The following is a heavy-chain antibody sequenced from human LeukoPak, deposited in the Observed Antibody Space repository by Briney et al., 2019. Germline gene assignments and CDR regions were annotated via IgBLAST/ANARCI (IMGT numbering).Heavy chain of an antibody. Sequence: SQTLSLTCTVSGGYIRSVGYYCSWVRQHPGKGLEWNGYIYYSGSTYYNPSLKSRVTISVDTSKNHFSLKLSSVTAADTAVYYCARGGLPDPDYYYMDVWGKGNTVTVSS. CDR2: IYYSGST. V-gene: IGHV4-31*03. CDR1: GGYIRSVGYY. J-gene: IGHJ6*03. CDR3: ARGGLPDPDYYYMDV.